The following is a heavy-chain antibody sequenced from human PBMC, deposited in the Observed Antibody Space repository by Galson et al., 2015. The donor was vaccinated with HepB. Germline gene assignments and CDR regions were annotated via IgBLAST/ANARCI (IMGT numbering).Heavy chain of an antibody. V-gene: IGHV3-9*01. J-gene: IGHJ4*02. CDR3: AKDIIGDYSSSWYYFDY. CDR1: GFTFDDYA. CDR2: ISWNSGSI. Sequence: SLRLSCAASGFTFDDYAMHWVRQAPGKGLEWVSGISWNSGSIGYADSVKGRFTISRDNAKNSLYLQMNSLRAEDTALYYCAKDIIGDYSSSWYYFDYWGQGTLVTVSS. D-gene: IGHD6-13*01.